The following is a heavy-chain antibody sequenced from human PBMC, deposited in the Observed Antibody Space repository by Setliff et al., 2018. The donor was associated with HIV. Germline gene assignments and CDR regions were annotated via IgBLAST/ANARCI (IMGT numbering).Heavy chain of an antibody. CDR3: ANLWELGA. J-gene: IGHJ5*02. CDR2: IKQDGSEI. Sequence: GGSLRLSCAASGFTFSNYWMDWVRQAPGKGLEWVATIKQDGSEIYYMDSVKGRFTISRDNARTSLFLEMRSLRGEDTAVYLCANLWELGAWGQGTLVTVSS. D-gene: IGHD3-16*01. CDR1: GFTFSNYW. V-gene: IGHV3-7*03.